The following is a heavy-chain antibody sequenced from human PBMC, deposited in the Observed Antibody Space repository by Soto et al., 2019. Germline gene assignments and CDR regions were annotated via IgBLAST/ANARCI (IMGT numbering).Heavy chain of an antibody. CDR1: GFTFSSYC. CDR2: ISYDGSNK. Sequence: AGGSLRLSSAASGFTFSSYCMHWVRQAPGKGLEWVAVISYDGSNKYYADSVKGRFTISRDNSKNTLYLQMNSLRAEDTAVYYCAKPPPAREYDSSWYYFDYWGQGTLVTVSS. D-gene: IGHD6-13*01. V-gene: IGHV3-30*18. J-gene: IGHJ4*02. CDR3: AKPPPAREYDSSWYYFDY.